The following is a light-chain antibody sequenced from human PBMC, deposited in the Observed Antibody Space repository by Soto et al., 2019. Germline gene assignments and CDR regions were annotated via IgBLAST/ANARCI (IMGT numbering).Light chain of an antibody. Sequence: PSVSVAPGQTVSITCGGYNIGSKSVHWYQQKPGQAPRLLIYGASTRATGIPARFSGSGSGTEFTLTISSLQSEDFAVYYCQQYNNWPITFGQGTRLEIK. CDR2: GAS. CDR3: QQYNNWPIT. J-gene: IGKJ5*01. V-gene: IGKV3-15*01. CDR1: NIGSKS.